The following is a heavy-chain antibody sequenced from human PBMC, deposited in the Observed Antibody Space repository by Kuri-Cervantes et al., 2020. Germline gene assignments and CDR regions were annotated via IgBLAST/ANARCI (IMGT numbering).Heavy chain of an antibody. Sequence: GESLKISCAASGFTFSSYGMHWVRQAPGKGLEWVAVISYDGSNKYYADSVKGQFTISRDNSENTLYLQMNSLRAEDTAVYYCARGPYWGYQLLSGYYYYYGMDVWGQGTTVTVSS. CDR1: GFTFSSYG. D-gene: IGHD2-2*01. CDR3: ARGPYWGYQLLSGYYYYYGMDV. V-gene: IGHV3-30*03. CDR2: ISYDGSNK. J-gene: IGHJ6*02.